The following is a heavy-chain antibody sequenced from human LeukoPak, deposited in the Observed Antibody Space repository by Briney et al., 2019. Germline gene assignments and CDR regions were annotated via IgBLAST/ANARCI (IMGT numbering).Heavy chain of an antibody. CDR3: ARDPTAMGTLN. Sequence: VGSLRLSCAAPGFTVSSNYMSWVRQAPGKGLEWVSVIYSGGSTYYADSVKGRFTISRDNSKNTLYLQMNSLRAEDTAVYYCARDPTAMGTLNWGQGTLVTVSS. CDR1: GFTVSSNY. D-gene: IGHD4-17*01. CDR2: IYSGGST. J-gene: IGHJ4*02. V-gene: IGHV3-53*01.